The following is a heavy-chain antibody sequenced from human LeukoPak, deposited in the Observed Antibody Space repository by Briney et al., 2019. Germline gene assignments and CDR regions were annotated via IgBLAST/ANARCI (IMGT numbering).Heavy chain of an antibody. CDR1: GGSFSGYY. V-gene: IGHV4-34*01. D-gene: IGHD2-15*01. Sequence: SETLSLTCAVYGGSFSGYYWSWIRQPPGKGLEWIGEINHSGSTNYNPSLKSRVTISVDTSKNQFSLKLSSVTAADTAVYYCARGRGYCDYWGQGTLATVSS. CDR3: ARGRGYCDY. CDR2: INHSGST. J-gene: IGHJ4*02.